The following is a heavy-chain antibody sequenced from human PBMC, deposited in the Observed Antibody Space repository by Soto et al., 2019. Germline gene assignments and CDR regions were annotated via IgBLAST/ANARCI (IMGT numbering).Heavy chain of an antibody. CDR2: IYYSGST. CDR3: ARESRTGPLDDY. J-gene: IGHJ4*02. V-gene: IGHV4-31*03. Sequence: SETLSLTCTVSGGSISSGGYYWSWIRQHPGKGLEWIGYIYYSGSTYYNPSLKSRVTISVDTSKNQFSLRLSSVTAADTAVYYCARESRTGPLDDYWGQGTLVTVSS. CDR1: GGSISSGGYY. D-gene: IGHD4-17*01.